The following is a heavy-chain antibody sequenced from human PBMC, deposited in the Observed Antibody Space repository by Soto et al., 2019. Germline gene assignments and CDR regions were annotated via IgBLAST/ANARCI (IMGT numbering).Heavy chain of an antibody. D-gene: IGHD1-26*01. Sequence: GESLKISCKTSGYNFAGYWIGWVRQMPGKGLEWLGIIFPGDSDTKYSPSFQGQVIISADKSIRTAYLQMNSLRAEDTAVYYCARAKWELPTPHWSFDYWGQGTLVTVSS. V-gene: IGHV5-51*01. CDR3: ARAKWELPTPHWSFDY. CDR1: GYNFAGYW. J-gene: IGHJ4*02. CDR2: IFPGDSDT.